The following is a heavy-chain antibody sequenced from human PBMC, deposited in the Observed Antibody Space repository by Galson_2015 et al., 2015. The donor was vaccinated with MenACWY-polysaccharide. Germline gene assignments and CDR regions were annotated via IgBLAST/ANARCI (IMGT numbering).Heavy chain of an antibody. CDR2: INQDGSEK. J-gene: IGHJ4*02. Sequence: SLRLSCAASGFTFSNFWMSWVRQAPGKGLEWVASINQDGSEKYYVDSVRVQFTISRDNAKNTLYLQMNSLRAEDTAVYYCTKDFDWNGGHWGQGTLVTVSA. CDR1: GFTFSNFW. CDR3: TKDFDWNGGH. V-gene: IGHV3-7*01. D-gene: IGHD3-9*01.